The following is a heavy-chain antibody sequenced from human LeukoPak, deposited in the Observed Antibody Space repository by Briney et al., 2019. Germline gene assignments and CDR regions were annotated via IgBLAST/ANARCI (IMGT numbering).Heavy chain of an antibody. J-gene: IGHJ6*04. CDR3: AELGITMIGGV. D-gene: IGHD3-10*02. CDR1: GFTFSSYE. Sequence: GGSLRLSCAASGFTFSSYEMNWVRQAPGKGLEWVSYISSSGSTIYYADSVKGRFTIPRDNAKNSLYLQMNSQRAEDTAVYYCAELGITMIGGVWGKGTTVTISS. V-gene: IGHV3-48*03. CDR2: ISSSGSTI.